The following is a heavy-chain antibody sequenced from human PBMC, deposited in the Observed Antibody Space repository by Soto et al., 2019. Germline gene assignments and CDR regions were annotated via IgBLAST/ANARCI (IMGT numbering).Heavy chain of an antibody. CDR2: IYTSGSS. CDR1: GGSISSYY. D-gene: IGHD3-10*01. Sequence: SETLSLTCTVSGGSISSYYWSWIRQPAGKXLEWIGRIYTSGSSNYNPSLKSRVTMSVDTSKNQFSLKLSSVTAADTAVYYCARDGGELLTYYYYSRIDVWGQGTTVTVSS. CDR3: ARDGGELLTYYYYSRIDV. V-gene: IGHV4-4*07. J-gene: IGHJ6*02.